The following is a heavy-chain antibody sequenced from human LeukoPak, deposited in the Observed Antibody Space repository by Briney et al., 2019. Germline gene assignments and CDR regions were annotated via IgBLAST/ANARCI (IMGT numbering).Heavy chain of an antibody. CDR3: ARDREQWLVDYFDY. Sequence: ASVKVSCKASGYTFTGYYMHWVRQAPGQGLEWMGWINPNSGGTNYAQKFQGRVTMTRDTSISTAYMEVSRLRSDDTAVYYCARDREQWLVDYFDYWGQGTLVTVSS. J-gene: IGHJ4*02. D-gene: IGHD6-19*01. CDR1: GYTFTGYY. V-gene: IGHV1-2*02. CDR2: INPNSGGT.